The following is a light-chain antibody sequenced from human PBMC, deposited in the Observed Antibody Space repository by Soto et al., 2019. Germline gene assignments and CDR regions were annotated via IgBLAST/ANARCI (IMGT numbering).Light chain of an antibody. Sequence: QSALTQPASVSGSPGQSITISCTGSSSDVGAYHFVSWYQHHPGKAPKLILYEVTARPSGVSSRFSGSKSGNTASLTISGLQADDEANYYCDSYTSSRAYVFGIGTKVTVL. CDR2: EVT. V-gene: IGLV2-14*01. CDR3: DSYTSSRAYV. CDR1: SSDVGAYHF. J-gene: IGLJ1*01.